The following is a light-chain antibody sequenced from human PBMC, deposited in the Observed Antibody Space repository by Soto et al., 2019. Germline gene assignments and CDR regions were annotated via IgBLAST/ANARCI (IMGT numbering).Light chain of an antibody. Sequence: DIQMTQSPSSLSASVGDRVTITYRASQGISNYLAWYQQKPWKVPKLLLYAASTLQSGVPSRFSGSGSGTDFTLTISSLQPEDVATYYCQKYNSASQTFGPGTKVDI. J-gene: IGKJ3*01. CDR2: AAS. V-gene: IGKV1-27*01. CDR1: QGISNY. CDR3: QKYNSASQT.